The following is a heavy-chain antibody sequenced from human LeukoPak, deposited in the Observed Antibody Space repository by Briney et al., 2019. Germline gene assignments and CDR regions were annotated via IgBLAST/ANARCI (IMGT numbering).Heavy chain of an antibody. V-gene: IGHV1-69*04. CDR2: IIPILGIA. CDR3: ARSRTSGYSGYDRYWYFDL. CDR1: GYTFTSYA. D-gene: IGHD5-12*01. J-gene: IGHJ2*01. Sequence: SVKVSCKASGYTFTSYAISWVRQAPGQGLEWMGRIIPILGIANYAQKFQGRVTITADKSTSTAYMELSSLRSEDTAVYYCARSRTSGYSGYDRYWYFDLWGRGTLVTVSS.